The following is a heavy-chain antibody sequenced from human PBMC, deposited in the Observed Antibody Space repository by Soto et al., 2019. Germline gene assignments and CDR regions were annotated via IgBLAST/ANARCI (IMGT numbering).Heavy chain of an antibody. CDR1: GFSLSTSGVG. CDR2: IYWDDDK. CDR3: ARIRYSSGWYGWDYFDY. Sequence: SGPTLVNPTQTLTLTCTFSGFSLSTSGVGVGWIRQPPGKALEWLALIYWDDDKRYSPSLKSRLTITKDTSKNQVVLTMTNMDPVDTATYYCARIRYSSGWYGWDYFDYWGQGTLVTVSS. D-gene: IGHD6-19*01. J-gene: IGHJ4*02. V-gene: IGHV2-5*02.